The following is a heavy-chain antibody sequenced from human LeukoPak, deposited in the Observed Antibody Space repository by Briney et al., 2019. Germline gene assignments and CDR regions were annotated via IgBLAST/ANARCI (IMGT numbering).Heavy chain of an antibody. Sequence: PSETLSLTCAVYGGSFSGYYWSWIRQPPGKGLEWIGEINHSGSTNYNPSLKSRVTISVDTSKNQFSLKLSSVTAADTAVYYCARAPQVGATQAHDYWGQGTLVTVSS. V-gene: IGHV4-34*01. D-gene: IGHD1-26*01. CDR1: GGSFSGYY. CDR3: ARAPQVGATQAHDY. CDR2: INHSGST. J-gene: IGHJ4*02.